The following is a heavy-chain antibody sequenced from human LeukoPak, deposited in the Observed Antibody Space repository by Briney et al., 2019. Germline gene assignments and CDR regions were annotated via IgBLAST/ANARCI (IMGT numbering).Heavy chain of an antibody. CDR3: TTEALQPLDLRRGY. Sequence: GGSLRLSCPASGFTFRNAWMSWVRQAQGKGLEWVGRIKSKTDGGTTDYAAPVKGRFTIPRDDSKNTLYLQMNSLKTEDTAVYYCTTEALQPLDLRRGYWGQGTLVTVSS. CDR2: IKSKTDGGTT. D-gene: IGHD4-11*01. CDR1: GFTFRNAW. J-gene: IGHJ4*02. V-gene: IGHV3-15*01.